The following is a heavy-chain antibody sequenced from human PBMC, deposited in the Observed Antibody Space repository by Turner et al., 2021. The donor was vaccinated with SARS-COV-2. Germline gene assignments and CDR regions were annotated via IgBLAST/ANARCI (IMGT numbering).Heavy chain of an antibody. CDR1: GGPISSDDYY. D-gene: IGHD2-2*01. CDR2: IYYSGST. V-gene: IGHV4-31*03. CDR3: ARTKGYCSSTSCYLDY. Sequence: QVQLQESGPGLVKPSQTLSLTCTVSGGPISSDDYYWSWIRQHPGKGLEWIGYIYYSGSTYYNPSLKSRVTISVDTSKNQFSLKLSSVTAADTAVYYCARTKGYCSSTSCYLDYWGQGTLVTVSS. J-gene: IGHJ4*02.